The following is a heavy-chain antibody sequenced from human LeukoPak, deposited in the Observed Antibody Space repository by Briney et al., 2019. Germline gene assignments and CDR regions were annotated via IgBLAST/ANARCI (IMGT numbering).Heavy chain of an antibody. D-gene: IGHD4-17*01. CDR1: GGTFSSYA. Sequence: SVKVSCKASGGTFSSYAISWVRQAPGQGLEWMGRIIPILGIANYAQKFQGRVTITADKSTSTAYMELSSLRSEDTAVYYCASRKKTTNDAFDIWGQGTTVTVSS. CDR2: IIPILGIA. J-gene: IGHJ3*02. CDR3: ASRKKTTNDAFDI. V-gene: IGHV1-69*04.